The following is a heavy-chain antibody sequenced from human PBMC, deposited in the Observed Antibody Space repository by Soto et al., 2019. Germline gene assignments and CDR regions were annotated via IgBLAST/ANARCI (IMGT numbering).Heavy chain of an antibody. J-gene: IGHJ5*02. D-gene: IGHD6-13*01. CDR3: TRDASRDSSARGWFDP. Sequence: EVQLVESGGGLVKPGGSLRLSCAASGSTFRSFTMNWVRQAPGKGLEWVSTISSNSAYIYYTDALRGRFTISRDNAKNSLHLQMTSLRAEDTAVYYCTRDASRDSSARGWFDPWGPGTLVTVSS. CDR2: ISSNSAYI. V-gene: IGHV3-21*02. CDR1: GSTFRSFT.